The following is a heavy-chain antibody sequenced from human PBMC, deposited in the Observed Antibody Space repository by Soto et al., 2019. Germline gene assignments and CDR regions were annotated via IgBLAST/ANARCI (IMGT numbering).Heavy chain of an antibody. J-gene: IGHJ4*02. D-gene: IGHD6-19*01. CDR3: AKSQYSSGWYIPSY. Sequence: GGSLRLSCAASGFTFSSYAMSWVRQAPGKGLEWVSAISGSGGSTYYADSVKGRFTISRDKSKNTLYLQMNSLRAEDTAVYYCAKSQYSSGWYIPSYWGQGTLVTVSS. V-gene: IGHV3-23*01. CDR2: ISGSGGST. CDR1: GFTFSSYA.